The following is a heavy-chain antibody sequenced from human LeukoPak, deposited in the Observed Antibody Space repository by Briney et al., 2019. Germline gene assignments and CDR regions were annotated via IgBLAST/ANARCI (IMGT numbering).Heavy chain of an antibody. CDR3: ARDHGGKGLLGY. CDR1: GYTFTSYY. D-gene: IGHD4-23*01. J-gene: IGHJ4*02. V-gene: IGHV1-46*01. Sequence: GASVKVSCKASGYTFTSYYMHWVRQAPGQGLEWMGIINPSGGSTSYAQKFQGRVAMTRDTSTSTVYMELSSLRSEDTAVYYCARDHGGKGLLGYWGQGTLVTVSS. CDR2: INPSGGST.